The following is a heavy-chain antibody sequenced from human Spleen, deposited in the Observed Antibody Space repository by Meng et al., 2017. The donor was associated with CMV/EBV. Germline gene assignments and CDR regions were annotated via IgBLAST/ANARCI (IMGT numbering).Heavy chain of an antibody. CDR2: IYPADSDI. CDR3: ARQSLVQPLATMVATN. J-gene: IGHJ4*02. Sequence: GGSLRLSCQGSGYSFSNYWIGWVRQMPGKGLEWMGIIYPADSDIRYNPSFEGQVTISADKSISTAYLQWTSLKASDTAMYYCARQSLVQPLATMVATNWGQGTLVTVSS. V-gene: IGHV5-51*01. CDR1: GYSFSNYW. D-gene: IGHD3-10*01.